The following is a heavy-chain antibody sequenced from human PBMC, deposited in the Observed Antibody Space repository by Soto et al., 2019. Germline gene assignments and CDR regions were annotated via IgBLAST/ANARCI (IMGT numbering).Heavy chain of an antibody. CDR2: IYYNGDT. J-gene: IGHJ6*02. CDR1: GGSMNSGGYY. D-gene: IGHD6-6*01. V-gene: IGHV4-31*03. Sequence: SETLSLTCSVSGGSMNSGGYYWSWIRQHPGKGLEWIGYIYYNGDTYYNPSLKSRVTISVDTSKNQFSLNLTSVTAADTAVYYCARRGGSPSGYYYYAMDVWGQGTTVTVSS. CDR3: ARRGGSPSGYYYYAMDV.